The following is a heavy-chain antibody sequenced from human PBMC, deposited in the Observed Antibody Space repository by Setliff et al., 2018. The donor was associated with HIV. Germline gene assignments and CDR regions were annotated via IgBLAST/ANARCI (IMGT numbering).Heavy chain of an antibody. CDR2: MYISGST. Sequence: SETLSLSCTVSGGSISSYYWSWIRQPPGKGLEWIGHMYISGSTTYNPSLKSRVTLSVDTSRNQFSLNLSSVTAADTAVYYCARAINKAFDIWGQGTMVTVSS. CDR1: GGSISSYY. J-gene: IGHJ3*02. CDR3: ARAINKAFDI. V-gene: IGHV4-4*08.